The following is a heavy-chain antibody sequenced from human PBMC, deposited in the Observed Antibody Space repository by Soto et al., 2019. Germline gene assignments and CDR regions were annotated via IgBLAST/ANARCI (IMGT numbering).Heavy chain of an antibody. J-gene: IGHJ4*02. D-gene: IGHD4-4*01. CDR3: AKDPCYSGAWSDY. Sequence: TLSLTCDVSGDTISTGGYIWAWIHQPPGKALECLALIYWDDDKRYSPSLKSRLTITKDTSKNQVVLTMTNMDSLRADDTAIYYCAKDPCYSGAWSDYWGRGTLVTVSS. CDR1: GDTISTGGYI. V-gene: IGHV2-5*02. CDR2: IYWDDDK.